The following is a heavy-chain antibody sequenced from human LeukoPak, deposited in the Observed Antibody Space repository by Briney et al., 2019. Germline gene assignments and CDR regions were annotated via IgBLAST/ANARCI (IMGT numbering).Heavy chain of an antibody. CDR1: GFSLSTRGMC. V-gene: IGHV2-70*11. Sequence: SGPALVKPTQTLTLTCTFSGFSLSTRGMCVNWIRQPPGKALEWLARIDWDDDKYYGTSLKTRLTISKDTSKNQVVLSMTNMDPVDTATYYCARSPSCLDCSGGSCYSIFGYWGHGSRVTVSS. CDR2: IDWDDDK. J-gene: IGHJ4*01. CDR3: ARSPSCLDCSGGSCYSIFGY. D-gene: IGHD2-15*01.